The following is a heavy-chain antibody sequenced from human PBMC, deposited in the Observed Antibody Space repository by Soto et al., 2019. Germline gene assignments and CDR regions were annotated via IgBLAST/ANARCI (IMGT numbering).Heavy chain of an antibody. Sequence: ESGGGVVQPGRSLRLSCAASGFTFSSYGMHWVRQAPGKGLEWVAVISYDGSNKYYADSVKGRFTISRDNSKNTLYLQMNSLRAEDTAVYYCAKDWQYYYDSSGYYINGMDVWGQGTTVTVSS. CDR1: GFTFSSYG. V-gene: IGHV3-30*18. D-gene: IGHD3-22*01. J-gene: IGHJ6*02. CDR3: AKDWQYYYDSSGYYINGMDV. CDR2: ISYDGSNK.